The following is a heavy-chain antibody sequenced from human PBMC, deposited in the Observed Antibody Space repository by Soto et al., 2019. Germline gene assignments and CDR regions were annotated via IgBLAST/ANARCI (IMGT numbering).Heavy chain of an antibody. CDR1: GYTFTSYG. V-gene: IGHV1-18*01. CDR3: ARTWDIVVVPAAMLDYYGMDV. D-gene: IGHD2-2*01. CDR2: ISAYNGNT. J-gene: IGHJ6*02. Sequence: QVQLVQSGAEVKKPGASVKVSCKASGYTFTSYGISWVRQAPGQGLEWMGWISAYNGNTNYAQKLQGRVTMTTDTSTSTAYMELRSLGSDDTAVYYCARTWDIVVVPAAMLDYYGMDVWGQGTTVTVSS.